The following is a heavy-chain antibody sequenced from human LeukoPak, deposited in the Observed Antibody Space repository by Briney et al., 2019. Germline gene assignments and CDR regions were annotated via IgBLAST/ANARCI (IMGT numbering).Heavy chain of an antibody. J-gene: IGHJ4*02. Sequence: AGGSLRLSCAASGFTFSNYWMSWGRQAPGKGLEWVANIEQGGGKKYSVDSAKGRFTISRDNAKNSLYLQMNSLRAEDTAVYYCARDKMRQSSEGSNFDYWGQGTLVTVSS. CDR3: ARDKMRQSSEGSNFDY. V-gene: IGHV3-7*01. CDR1: GFTFSNYW. D-gene: IGHD3-22*01. CDR2: IEQGGGKK.